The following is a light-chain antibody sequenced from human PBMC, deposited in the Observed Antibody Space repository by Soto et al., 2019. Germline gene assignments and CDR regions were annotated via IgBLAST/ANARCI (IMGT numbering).Light chain of an antibody. V-gene: IGLV1-44*01. CDR2: SNN. Sequence: QSVLTQPPSVSGTPGQRVTISCSGSNSNIGSNDVSWYQQLPGTAPKSLIYSNNQRPSGVPDRISGSKSGTSASQAISGLQSEDEAEYYCAAWDDSLRGRVFGGGTKLTVL. CDR3: AAWDDSLRGRV. J-gene: IGLJ2*01. CDR1: NSNIGSND.